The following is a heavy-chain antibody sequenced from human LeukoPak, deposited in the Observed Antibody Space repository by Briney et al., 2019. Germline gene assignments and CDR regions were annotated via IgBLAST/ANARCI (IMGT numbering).Heavy chain of an antibody. V-gene: IGHV4-59*08. CDR3: AAYRSGTHYNSYYFDD. J-gene: IGHJ4*02. D-gene: IGHD3-10*01. Sequence: SETLSLTCGISGDSIRRNYWSWIRQPPGKGLEWIGYIHYSGNTNYNPSLKSRVSISVDTSKNRFSLKLTSVTAADTAVYYCAAYRSGTHYNSYYFDDWGQGTLVIVSS. CDR2: IHYSGNT. CDR1: GDSIRRNY.